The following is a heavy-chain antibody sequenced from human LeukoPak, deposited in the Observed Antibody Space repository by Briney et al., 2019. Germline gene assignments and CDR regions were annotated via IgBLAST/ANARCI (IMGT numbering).Heavy chain of an antibody. J-gene: IGHJ2*01. CDR1: GFTFSSYA. Sequence: GGSLRLSCSASGFTFSSYAMHWVRQASGKGLEWVARIRSKADNYATAYAASVNGRFTISRDDLRNTGYLQMNSLRTEDTAVYYCTRLLMGNTGDNNWHFDLWGRGTLVTVSS. D-gene: IGHD4-17*01. V-gene: IGHV3-73*01. CDR3: TRLLMGNTGDNNWHFDL. CDR2: IRSKADNYAT.